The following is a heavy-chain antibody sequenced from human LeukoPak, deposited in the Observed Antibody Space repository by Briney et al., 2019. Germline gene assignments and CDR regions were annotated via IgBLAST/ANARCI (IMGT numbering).Heavy chain of an antibody. Sequence: PSQTLSLTCTVSGGSISSGGYYWSWIRQHPGKGLEWIGYIYYSGSTYYNPSLKSRVTISVDTSKNQFSLKLSSVTAADTAVYYCARVDIVVVPAANRYYYYYMDVWGKGTTVTVSS. J-gene: IGHJ6*03. V-gene: IGHV4-31*03. CDR3: ARVDIVVVPAANRYYYYYMDV. CDR2: IYYSGST. D-gene: IGHD2-2*01. CDR1: GGSISSGGYY.